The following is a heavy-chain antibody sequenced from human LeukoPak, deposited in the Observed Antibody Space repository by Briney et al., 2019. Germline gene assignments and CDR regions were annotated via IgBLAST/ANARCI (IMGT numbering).Heavy chain of an antibody. V-gene: IGHV3-7*01. CDR2: IKQDGSEK. CDR1: GFTFSADW. Sequence: GGSLRLSCAASGFTFSADWMAWVRQAPGKGLEWVANIKQDGSEKYYVASVKGRFTISRDNSKNSLYLQMNSLRADDTAVYYCTRHYGWSNYNWGQGTLVTVST. J-gene: IGHJ4*02. D-gene: IGHD6-19*01. CDR3: TRHYGWSNYN.